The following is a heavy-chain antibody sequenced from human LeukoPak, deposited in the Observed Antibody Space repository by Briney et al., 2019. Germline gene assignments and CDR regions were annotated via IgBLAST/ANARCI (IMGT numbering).Heavy chain of an antibody. D-gene: IGHD5-12*01. CDR1: GGTFSSYA. CDR2: IIPILGIA. CDR3: ARTKIVAPTAPNWFDP. V-gene: IGHV1-69*04. J-gene: IGHJ5*02. Sequence: SVKVSCKAPGGTFSSYAISWVRQAPGQGLEWMGRIIPILGIANYAQKFQGRVTITADKSTSTAYMELSSLRSEDTAVYYCARTKIVAPTAPNWFDPWGQGTLVTVSS.